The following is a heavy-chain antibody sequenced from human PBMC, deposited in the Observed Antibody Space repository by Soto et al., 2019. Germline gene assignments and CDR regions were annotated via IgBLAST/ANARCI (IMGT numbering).Heavy chain of an antibody. J-gene: IGHJ6*02. V-gene: IGHV1-69*13. CDR3: ARLGYCSSTSCTAIGGYYYYYGMDV. CDR2: IIPIFGTA. Sequence: ASVKVSCKASGGTFSSYAISWVRQAPGQGLEWVGGIIPIFGTANYAQKFQGRVTITADESTSTAYMELSSLRSEDTAVYYCARLGYCSSTSCTAIGGYYYYYGMDVWGQGTTVTVSS. D-gene: IGHD2-2*01. CDR1: GGTFSSYA.